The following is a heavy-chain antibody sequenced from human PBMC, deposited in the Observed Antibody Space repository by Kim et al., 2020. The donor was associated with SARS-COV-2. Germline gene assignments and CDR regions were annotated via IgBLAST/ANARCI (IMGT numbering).Heavy chain of an antibody. CDR2: ISSSGKTR. CDR1: GFTLSSYQ. CDR3: ARGKLGYWNPFDI. Sequence: GGSLRLSCAASGFTLSSYQANWVRQAPGQGLEWISYISSSGKTRYYADSVKGRFTISRDNAQDSVHLLMNSLRAEDTAVYYCARGKLGYWNPFDIWGQGTAVTVSS. V-gene: IGHV3-48*03. J-gene: IGHJ3*02. D-gene: IGHD3-22*01.